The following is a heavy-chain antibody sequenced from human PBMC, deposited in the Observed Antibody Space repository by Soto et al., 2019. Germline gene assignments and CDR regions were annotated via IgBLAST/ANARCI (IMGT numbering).Heavy chain of an antibody. Sequence: EVQLVESGGGLIQTGGSLRLSCAASDFTVSSNYMSWVRQAPGKGLEWVSVIYSGGSTYYADSVKGRFTISRDNSKNTLYLQMNSLRAEDTAVYYCAGGLPTFYWGQGTLVTVSS. CDR1: DFTVSSNY. CDR3: AGGLPTFY. D-gene: IGHD2-21*02. J-gene: IGHJ4*02. V-gene: IGHV3-53*01. CDR2: IYSGGST.